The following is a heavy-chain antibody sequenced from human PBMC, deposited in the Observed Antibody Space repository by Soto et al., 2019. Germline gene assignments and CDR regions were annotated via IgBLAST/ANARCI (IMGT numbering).Heavy chain of an antibody. CDR2: ISAYNGNT. Sequence: QVQLVQSGAEVKKPGASVKVSCKASGYTFTSYGISWVRQVPGQGLEWMGWISAYNGNTNYAQKLQGRVTMTTDTSTSTAYMELRSLRSDDTAVYYCARAIVVVVAATYWFDPWGQGTLVTVSS. D-gene: IGHD2-15*01. J-gene: IGHJ5*02. CDR1: GYTFTSYG. CDR3: ARAIVVVVAATYWFDP. V-gene: IGHV1-18*01.